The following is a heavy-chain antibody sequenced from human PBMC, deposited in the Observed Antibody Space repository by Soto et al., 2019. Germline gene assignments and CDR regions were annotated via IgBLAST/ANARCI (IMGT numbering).Heavy chain of an antibody. CDR3: ARGRVYGSGSFRWFDP. CDR1: GGSISSGGYY. Sequence: QVQLQESGPGLVKPSQTLSLTCTVSGGSISSGGYYWSWIRQHPGKGLEWIGYIYYSGSTYYNPSRKSRVTTTVDTSKNQSSLKLSSVTAADTAVYYCARGRVYGSGSFRWFDPWGQGTLVTVSS. CDR2: IYYSGST. J-gene: IGHJ5*02. D-gene: IGHD3-10*01. V-gene: IGHV4-31*03.